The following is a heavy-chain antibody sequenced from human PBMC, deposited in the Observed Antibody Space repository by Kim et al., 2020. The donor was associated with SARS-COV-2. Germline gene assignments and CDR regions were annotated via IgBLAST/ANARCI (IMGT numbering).Heavy chain of an antibody. D-gene: IGHD6-19*01. CDR1: GYSFTSYW. CDR3: ARQIIAFIAVAGTPQGGMDV. CDR2: IDPSDSYT. J-gene: IGHJ6*02. Sequence: GESLKISCKGSGYSFTSYWISWVRQMPGKGLEWMGRIDPSDSYTNYSPSFQGHVTISADKSISTAYLQWSSLKASDTAMYYCARQIIAFIAVAGTPQGGMDVWGQGTTVTVSS. V-gene: IGHV5-10-1*01.